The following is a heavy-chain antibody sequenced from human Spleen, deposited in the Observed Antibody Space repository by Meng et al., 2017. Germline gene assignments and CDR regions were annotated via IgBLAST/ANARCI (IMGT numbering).Heavy chain of an antibody. CDR2: IYTTGST. Sequence: SETLSLTCTVSGGSISSGSYYWSWIRQPAGKGLEWIGRIYTTGSTNYNPSLKSRVTISVDSSKNQFSLKLSSVTAADTAVYYCARGSGYYYDSSGSWLDYWGQGTLVTVSS. CDR3: ARGSGYYYDSSGSWLDY. V-gene: IGHV4-61*02. J-gene: IGHJ4*02. CDR1: GGSISSGSYY. D-gene: IGHD3-22*01.